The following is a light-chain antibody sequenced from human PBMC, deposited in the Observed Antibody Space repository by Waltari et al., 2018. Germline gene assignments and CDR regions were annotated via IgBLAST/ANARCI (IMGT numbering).Light chain of an antibody. CDR3: MIWHNSAWV. J-gene: IGLJ3*02. CDR1: SGINVGTYR. Sequence: QAVLTQPSSLSASPGASASLTCTLRSGINVGTYRIYWYQQKPGSPPQYLLRYTSDSDKQQGSGVPSRFSGSQDASANAGILLISGLQSEDEADYYCMIWHNSAWVFGGGTKLTVL. CDR2: YTSDSDK. V-gene: IGLV5-45*02.